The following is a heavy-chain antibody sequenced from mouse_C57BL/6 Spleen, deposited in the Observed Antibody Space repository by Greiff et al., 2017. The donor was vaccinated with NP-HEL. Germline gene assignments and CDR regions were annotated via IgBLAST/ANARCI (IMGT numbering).Heavy chain of an antibody. J-gene: IGHJ3*01. Sequence: EVQRVESGPGMVKPSQSLSLTCTVTGYSITSGYDWHWIRHFPGNKLEWMGYISYSGSTNYNPSLKSRISITHDTSKNHFFLKLNSVTTEDTATYYCAREGGSSGSFAYWGQGTLVTVSA. V-gene: IGHV3-1*01. CDR2: ISYSGST. CDR3: AREGGSSGSFAY. D-gene: IGHD3-2*02. CDR1: GYSITSGYD.